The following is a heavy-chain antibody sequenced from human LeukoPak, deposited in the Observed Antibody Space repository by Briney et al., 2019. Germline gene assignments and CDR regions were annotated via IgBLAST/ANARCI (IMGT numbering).Heavy chain of an antibody. CDR1: RYTFTSSS. Sequence: ASVKISSKASRYTFTSSSISWGRQAPGQGLERMGWISAYNGNTNYAQKLQGKITMTTDTSTSTAYMEMRSLRSDDTAVYYCAASSIAALSSDYWGQGTLVTVSS. CDR3: AASSIAALSSDY. J-gene: IGHJ4*02. V-gene: IGHV1-18*01. CDR2: ISAYNGNT. D-gene: IGHD6-6*01.